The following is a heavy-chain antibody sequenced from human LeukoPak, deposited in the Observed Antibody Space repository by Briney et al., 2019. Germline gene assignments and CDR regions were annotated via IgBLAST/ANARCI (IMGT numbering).Heavy chain of an antibody. CDR3: ARHRYYYGSGSYYAHYYYGMDV. D-gene: IGHD3-10*01. V-gene: IGHV4-34*01. CDR1: GGSFSGYY. CDR2: INHSGST. J-gene: IGHJ6*02. Sequence: SETLSLTCAVYGGSFSGYYWSWIRQPPGKGLEWIGEINHSGSTNYNPSLKSRVTISVDTSKNQFSLKLSFVTAADTAVYYCARHRYYYGSGSYYAHYYYGMDVWGQGTTVTVSS.